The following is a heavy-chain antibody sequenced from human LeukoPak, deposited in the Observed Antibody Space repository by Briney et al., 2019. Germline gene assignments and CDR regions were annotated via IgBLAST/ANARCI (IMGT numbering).Heavy chain of an antibody. J-gene: IGHJ4*02. D-gene: IGHD5-24*01. Sequence: ASVKVSCKASGYTFTSYYMHWVRQAPGHGLEWMGIINPSGGSTSYAQKFQGRVTMTRNTSTSTVYMELSSLRSEDTAVYYCARGRVMDGYNYNFDYWGQGTLVTVSS. CDR1: GYTFTSYY. CDR3: ARGRVMDGYNYNFDY. V-gene: IGHV1-46*01. CDR2: INPSGGST.